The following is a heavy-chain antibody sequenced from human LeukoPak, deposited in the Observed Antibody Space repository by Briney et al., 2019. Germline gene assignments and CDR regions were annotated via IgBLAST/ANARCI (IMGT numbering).Heavy chain of an antibody. Sequence: GASVKVSCKVSGYTLTELSMHWVRQAPGKGLEWKGGFDPEDGETIYAQKFQGRVTMTEDTSTDTAYMELSSLRSENTAVYYCATRGADDAFDIWGQGTMVTVSS. V-gene: IGHV1-24*01. CDR3: ATRGADDAFDI. CDR2: FDPEDGET. D-gene: IGHD1-26*01. J-gene: IGHJ3*02. CDR1: GYTLTELS.